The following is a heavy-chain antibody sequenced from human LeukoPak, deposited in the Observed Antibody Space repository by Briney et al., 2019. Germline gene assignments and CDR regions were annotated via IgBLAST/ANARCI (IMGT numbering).Heavy chain of an antibody. CDR2: INHSGST. CDR3: AGSGYSGYDLNY. D-gene: IGHD5-12*01. CDR1: GGSFSGYY. J-gene: IGHJ4*02. Sequence: SETLSLTCAVYGGSFSGYYWSCIRQPPGKGLEWIGEINHSGSTNYNPSLKSRVTISVDTSKNQFSLKLSSVTAADTAVYYCAGSGYSGYDLNYWGQGTLVTVSS. V-gene: IGHV4-34*01.